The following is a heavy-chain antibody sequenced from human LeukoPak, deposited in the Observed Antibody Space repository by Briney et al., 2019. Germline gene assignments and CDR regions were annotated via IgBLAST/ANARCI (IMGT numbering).Heavy chain of an antibody. CDR2: IYYTRST. J-gene: IGHJ2*01. CDR1: GGSISSSSYY. CDR3: ARGVTMIVVVIHDWYFDL. D-gene: IGHD3-22*01. V-gene: IGHV4-39*01. Sequence: SETLSLTCTVSGGSISSSSYYWGWIRQPPGKGLEWIVSIYYTRSTYYNPSLKSRVTISVDTSKNQFSLKLTSVTAADTAVYYCARGVTMIVVVIHDWYFDLWGRGTLVTVSS.